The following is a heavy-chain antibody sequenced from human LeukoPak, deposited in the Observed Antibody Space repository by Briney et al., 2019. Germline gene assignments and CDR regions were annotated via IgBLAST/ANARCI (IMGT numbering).Heavy chain of an antibody. CDR1: GFTFSSYA. Sequence: GSLRLSCAASGFTFSSYAMSWVRQTPGKGLEWVSAISGSGGSTYYADSVKGRFTISRDNSKNTLYLQMNSLRAEDTAVYYCAKAYYYDSSGYYPADDYWGQGTLVTVSS. V-gene: IGHV3-23*01. J-gene: IGHJ4*02. CDR3: AKAYYYDSSGYYPADDY. D-gene: IGHD3-22*01. CDR2: ISGSGGST.